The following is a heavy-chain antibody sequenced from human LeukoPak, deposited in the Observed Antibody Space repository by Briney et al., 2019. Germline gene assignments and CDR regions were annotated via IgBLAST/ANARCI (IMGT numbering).Heavy chain of an antibody. CDR3: ARYCSSTTCSGPFGY. V-gene: IGHV4-39*01. D-gene: IGHD2-2*01. CDR1: GGSISSSSYY. Sequence: SETLSLTCIVSGGSISSSSYYWGWIRQPPGKGLEWIGTIYYGGSTYYNPSLKSRVTISIDTSKSQFSLNLSSVTAADTAVYYCARYCSSTTCSGPFGYWGQGTLVTVSS. CDR2: IYYGGST. J-gene: IGHJ4*02.